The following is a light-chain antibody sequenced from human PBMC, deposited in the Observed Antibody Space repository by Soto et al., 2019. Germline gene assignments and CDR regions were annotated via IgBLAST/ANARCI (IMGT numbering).Light chain of an antibody. CDR2: SSS. Sequence: FQMTQSPSSLSASVGDRVTITCRASQSINTYLNLYQFKPWKAPKLLIFSSSNLQTGVPSRFSGSGSGTHFTLTITRLQPEDSATYYCQQSYSTRFTFGPGTQVEI. V-gene: IGKV1-39*01. CDR1: QSINTY. CDR3: QQSYSTRFT. J-gene: IGKJ3*01.